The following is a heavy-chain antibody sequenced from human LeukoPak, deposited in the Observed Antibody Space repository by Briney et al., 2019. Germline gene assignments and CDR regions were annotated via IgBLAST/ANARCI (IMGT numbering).Heavy chain of an antibody. V-gene: IGHV3-21*01. CDR3: ARVHHVTIFGVVVGYYYYYGMDV. J-gene: IGHJ6*02. CDR1: GFTFSSYS. Sequence: GGSLRLSCAASGFTFSSYSMNWVRQAPGKGLEWVSSISSSSSYIYYADSVKGRFTISRDNAKNSLYLQMNSQRAEDTAVYYCARVHHVTIFGVVVGYYYYYGMDVWGQGTTVTVSS. D-gene: IGHD3-3*01. CDR2: ISSSSSYI.